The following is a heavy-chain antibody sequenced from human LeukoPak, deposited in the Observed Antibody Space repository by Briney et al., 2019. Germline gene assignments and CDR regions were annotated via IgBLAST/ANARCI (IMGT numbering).Heavy chain of an antibody. V-gene: IGHV3-11*01. CDR3: TRDPASRDIVAGIVIDY. Sequence: GGSLRLSCAASGFTFSDYYMSWIRQAPGKGLEWVSYISSSGSTIYYADSVKGRFTISRDNAKNSLYLQMNSLRAEDTAVYYCTRDPASRDIVAGIVIDYWGQGTLVTVSS. CDR2: ISSSGSTI. D-gene: IGHD5-12*01. J-gene: IGHJ4*02. CDR1: GFTFSDYY.